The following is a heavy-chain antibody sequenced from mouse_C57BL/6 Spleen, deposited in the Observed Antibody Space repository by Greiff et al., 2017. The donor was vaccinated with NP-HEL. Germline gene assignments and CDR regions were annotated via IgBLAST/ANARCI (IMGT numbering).Heavy chain of an antibody. CDR2: IYPGDGDT. J-gene: IGHJ3*01. CDR3: AREMDYYGSETAWFAY. CDR1: GYAFSSSW. D-gene: IGHD1-1*01. V-gene: IGHV1-82*01. Sequence: QVQLQQSGPELVKPGASVKISCKASGYAFSSSWMNWVKQRPGKGLEWIGRIYPGDGDTNYNGKFKGKATLTADKSSSTAYMQLSSLTSEDSAVYFCAREMDYYGSETAWFAYWGQGTLVTVSA.